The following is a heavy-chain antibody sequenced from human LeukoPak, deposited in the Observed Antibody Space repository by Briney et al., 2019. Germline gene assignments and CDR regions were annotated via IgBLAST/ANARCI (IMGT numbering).Heavy chain of an antibody. J-gene: IGHJ4*02. V-gene: IGHV3-11*04. CDR2: ISSSGSTI. CDR3: PSGYCDSIDCQDFDY. Sequence: PRGALRLSCAASGFTFSDYFMSWIRQAAGKGLEWVSYISSSGSTIYYADSVKGRCTISRDNSKNTLSLQMNSVKAEYTGLYYCPSGYCDSIDCQDFDYWGQGTQVTVSS. CDR1: GFTFSDYF. D-gene: IGHD2/OR15-2a*01.